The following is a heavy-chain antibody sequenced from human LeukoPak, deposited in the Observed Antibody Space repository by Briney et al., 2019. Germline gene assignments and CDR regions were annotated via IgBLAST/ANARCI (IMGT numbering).Heavy chain of an antibody. V-gene: IGHV4-61*02. CDR1: CGSISRGSYY. D-gene: IGHD2-2*01. Sequence: SQTLSLTCTDSCGSISRGSYYWSWIRQPAGKGLEWIGRIYTSGCTNYNPSLKSRVTISVDKSKNQFSLKLSSVTAADTAVYYCARDRRICSSTSCPTYYYYYYMDVWGKGATVTVSS. CDR2: IYTSGCT. J-gene: IGHJ6*03. CDR3: ARDRRICSSTSCPTYYYYYYMDV.